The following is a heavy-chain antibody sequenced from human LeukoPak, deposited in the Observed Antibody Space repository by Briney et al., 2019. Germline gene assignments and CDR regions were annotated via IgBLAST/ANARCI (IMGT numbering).Heavy chain of an antibody. CDR2: IHHSGTT. CDR3: SGYLDGWGTFDY. V-gene: IGHV4-38-2*01. J-gene: IGHJ4*02. CDR1: GYSVSNTYH. Sequence: KPSETLSLTCAVSGYSVSNTYHWGWIRQPPGEGLERVGSIHHSGTTYYNPSLKSRVVISLDTSKNQFSLQLSSVTAADTAVYCASGYLDGWGTFDYWGQGILVTVSS. D-gene: IGHD3-3*01.